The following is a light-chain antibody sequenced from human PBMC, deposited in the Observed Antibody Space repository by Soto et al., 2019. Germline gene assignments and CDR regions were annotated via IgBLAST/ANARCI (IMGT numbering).Light chain of an antibody. CDR3: HQRNT. V-gene: IGKV3-11*01. CDR2: DTS. Sequence: VLTQSPVTLSLSPGDRATLSCRASQSVSTYFAWYRQTPGQPPRLLIYDTSNRATGVPPRFSGSRSGTDFTLTISSVEPEDFALYFCHQRNTFGQGTRLEIK. J-gene: IGKJ5*01. CDR1: QSVSTY.